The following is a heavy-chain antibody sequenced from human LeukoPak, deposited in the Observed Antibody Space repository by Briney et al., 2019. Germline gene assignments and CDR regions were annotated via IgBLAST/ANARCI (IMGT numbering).Heavy chain of an antibody. Sequence: GRSLRLSCAASGFTFSSHGMHWVRQAPGKGLEWVAVISYDGSNKYYADSVKGRFTISRDNSKNTLYLQMNSLRAEDTAVYYCAKGGDDVYSSSFRGNWFDPWGQGTLVTVSS. CDR2: ISYDGSNK. J-gene: IGHJ5*02. V-gene: IGHV3-30*18. D-gene: IGHD6-13*01. CDR3: AKGGDDVYSSSFRGNWFDP. CDR1: GFTFSSHG.